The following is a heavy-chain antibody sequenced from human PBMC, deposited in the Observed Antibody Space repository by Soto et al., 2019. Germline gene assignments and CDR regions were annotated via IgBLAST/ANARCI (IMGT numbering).Heavy chain of an antibody. Sequence: ASVKVSCKVSGYTLTELSMHWVRQAPGQGLEWIGGFDPEVGETIYAQKFQGRVTMTEDTSTDTAYMELSILRSEDTAVYYCALSPFSGTSYYYYGMDVWGQGTTVTVSS. CDR2: FDPEVGET. V-gene: IGHV1-24*01. CDR1: GYTLTELS. J-gene: IGHJ6*02. D-gene: IGHD1-26*01. CDR3: ALSPFSGTSYYYYGMDV.